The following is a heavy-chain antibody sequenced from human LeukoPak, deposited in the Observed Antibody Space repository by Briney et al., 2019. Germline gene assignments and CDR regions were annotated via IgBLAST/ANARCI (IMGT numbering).Heavy chain of an antibody. J-gene: IGHJ2*01. CDR2: INPNSGGT. Sequence: ASVKVSCKASGYTFTGYYMHWVRQAPGQGLEWMGWINPNSGGTNYAQKFQGRVTMTRDTSISTAYMELSRLRSDDTAVYYCAAALWFGELLFFDLWGRGTLVTVSS. D-gene: IGHD3-10*01. CDR3: AAALWFGELLFFDL. V-gene: IGHV1-2*02. CDR1: GYTFTGYY.